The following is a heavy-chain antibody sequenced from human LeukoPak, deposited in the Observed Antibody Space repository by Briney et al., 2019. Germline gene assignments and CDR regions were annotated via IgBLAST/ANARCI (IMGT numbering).Heavy chain of an antibody. Sequence: AGSLRLSSSASGFIFSSYNMHWVRQAPRKGLEWVSSINSNSNYMYYGDSVKGRFIISRDNADNLLSLQMNSLRVEDTGVYYCARVSARSYESGILKGFYVDYWGQGALVTVSS. J-gene: IGHJ4*02. CDR1: GFIFSSYN. D-gene: IGHD3-3*02. V-gene: IGHV3-21*01. CDR2: INSNSNYM. CDR3: ARVSARSYESGILKGFYVDY.